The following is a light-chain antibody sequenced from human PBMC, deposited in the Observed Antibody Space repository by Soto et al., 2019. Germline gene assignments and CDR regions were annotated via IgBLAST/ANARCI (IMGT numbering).Light chain of an antibody. CDR1: QVIRSA. CDR3: QQFNNYPT. Sequence: AIQLPHSPSSLSASVGDGVTITCRASQVIRSALAWYQQKPGKPPKFLIYDASSLESGVPPRFSGSGSGTDFTLTITSLQLEDFATYYCQQFNNYPTFGQATRPEIK. CDR2: DAS. V-gene: IGKV1D-13*01. J-gene: IGKJ5*01.